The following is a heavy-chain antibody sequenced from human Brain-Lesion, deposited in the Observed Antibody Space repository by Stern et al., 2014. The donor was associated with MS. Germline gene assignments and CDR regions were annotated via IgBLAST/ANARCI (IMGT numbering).Heavy chain of an antibody. CDR2: IYYSGNT. Sequence: MQLVESGPGLVKPSETLSLTCTVAGGSVSSTSYAWAWIRQPPGKGLEWIGTIYYSGNTSSSPSLKSRLTISLDPTKNQFPLQLGFVTAADTAVYYCAGEEDIRYCSGGSCTGNWFDPWGQGTLVTVSS. CDR1: GGSVSSTSYA. CDR3: AGEEDIRYCSGGSCTGNWFDP. J-gene: IGHJ5*02. V-gene: IGHV4-39*01. D-gene: IGHD2-15*01.